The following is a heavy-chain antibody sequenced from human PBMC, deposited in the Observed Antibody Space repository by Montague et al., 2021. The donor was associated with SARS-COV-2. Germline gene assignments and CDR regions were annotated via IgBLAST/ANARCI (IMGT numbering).Heavy chain of an antibody. V-gene: IGHV4-59*01. Sequence: SETLSLTCTVSGGSISTYYWSWIRQPPGKGLEWIAYINYSGSTNHNPSLKSRVSVSLDTSKNQFSLNLNSVTAADTAVYYCARGSYVPDAFDIWGQGTMVTVSS. CDR2: INYSGST. D-gene: IGHD5-18*01. J-gene: IGHJ3*02. CDR3: ARGSYVPDAFDI. CDR1: GGSISTYY.